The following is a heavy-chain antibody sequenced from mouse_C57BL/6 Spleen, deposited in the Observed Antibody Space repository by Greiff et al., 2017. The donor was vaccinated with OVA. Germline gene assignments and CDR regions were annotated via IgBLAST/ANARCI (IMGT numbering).Heavy chain of an antibody. CDR1: GYSITSGYY. V-gene: IGHV3-6*01. D-gene: IGHD1-1*01. CDR3: ARDAVVADWYFDV. J-gene: IGHJ1*03. Sequence: EVKLQESGPGLVKPSQSLSLTCSVTGYSITSGYYWNWIRQFPGNKLEWMGYISYDGSNNYNPSLKNRISITRDTSKNQFFLKLNSVTTEDTATYYCARDAVVADWYFDVWGTGTTVTVSS. CDR2: ISYDGSN.